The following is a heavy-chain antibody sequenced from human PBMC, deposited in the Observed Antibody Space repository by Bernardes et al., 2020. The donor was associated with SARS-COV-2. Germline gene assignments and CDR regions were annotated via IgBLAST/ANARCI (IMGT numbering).Heavy chain of an antibody. V-gene: IGHV2-5*02. D-gene: IGHD2-15*01. CDR3: AHRYCSGGSCYWFDP. J-gene: IGHJ5*02. Sequence: SGPTLVKPTQTLTLPCTFSGFSLSTSGVGVGWIRQPPGKALEWLALIYWDDDKRYSPSLKSRLTITKDTSKNQVVLTMTNMDPVDTATYYCAHRYCSGGSCYWFDPWGQGTLVTVSS. CDR2: IYWDDDK. CDR1: GFSLSTSGVG.